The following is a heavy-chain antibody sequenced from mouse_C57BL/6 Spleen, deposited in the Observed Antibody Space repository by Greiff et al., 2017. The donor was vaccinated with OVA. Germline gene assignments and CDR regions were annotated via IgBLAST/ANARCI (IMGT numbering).Heavy chain of an antibody. V-gene: IGHV1-77*01. J-gene: IGHJ1*03. CDR3: AREGHYYGSSPYWYFDV. CDR1: GYTFTDYY. D-gene: IGHD1-1*01. CDR2: IGPGSGST. Sequence: VQLQQSGAELVKPGASVKISCKASGYTFTDYYINWVKQRPGQGLEWIGKIGPGSGSTYYNEKFKGKAPLTADKSSSTAYMQLSSLTSEDSAVYFCAREGHYYGSSPYWYFDVWGTGTTVTVSS.